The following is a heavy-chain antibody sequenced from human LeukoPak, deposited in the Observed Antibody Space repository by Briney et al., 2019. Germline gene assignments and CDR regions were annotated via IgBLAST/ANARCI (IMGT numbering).Heavy chain of an antibody. Sequence: GGSLRLSCAASGFTFSSYGMHWVRQAPGKGLEWVAVISYDGSKKYYADSVKGRFTISRDNSKNTLYLQMNSLRAEDTAVYYCAKVGTPDYFDYWGQGTLVTVSS. J-gene: IGHJ4*02. V-gene: IGHV3-30*18. D-gene: IGHD7-27*01. CDR3: AKVGTPDYFDY. CDR1: GFTFSSYG. CDR2: ISYDGSKK.